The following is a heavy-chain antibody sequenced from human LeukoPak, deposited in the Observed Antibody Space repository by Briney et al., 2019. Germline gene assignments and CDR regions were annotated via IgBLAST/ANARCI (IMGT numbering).Heavy chain of an antibody. D-gene: IGHD3-22*01. CDR3: ARDYYDSSGYSYVGGNY. CDR1: GFTFSSYA. J-gene: IGHJ4*02. V-gene: IGHV3-23*01. Sequence: GGSLRLSCAASGFTFSSYAMSWVRQAPGKGLEWVSAISGSGGSTYYADSVKGRFTISRDNSKNTLYLQMNSLRAEDTAVYYCARDYYDSSGYSYVGGNYWGQGTLVTVSS. CDR2: ISGSGGST.